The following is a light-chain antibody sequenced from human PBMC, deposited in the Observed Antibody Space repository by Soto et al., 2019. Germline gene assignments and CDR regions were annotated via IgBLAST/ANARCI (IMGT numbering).Light chain of an antibody. CDR1: SSDVGVYNY. V-gene: IGLV2-11*01. CDR3: ISYTSSSPYV. Sequence: QSVLTQPRSVSGSPGQSVTISCTGTSSDVGVYNYVSWYQQYPGKAPKIMIYDVSKRPSGVPDRFSGSKSDNTASLTISGLQAEDEADYYCISYTSSSPYVFGTGTKVTVL. CDR2: DVS. J-gene: IGLJ1*01.